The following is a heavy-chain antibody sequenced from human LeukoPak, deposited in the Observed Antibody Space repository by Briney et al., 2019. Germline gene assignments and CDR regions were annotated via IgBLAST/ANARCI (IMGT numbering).Heavy chain of an antibody. V-gene: IGHV3-48*03. CDR2: ISSSGSTI. Sequence: GGSLRLSCAASGFTFSSYEMNSVRQAPGKGLEWVSYISSSGSTIYYADSVKGRFTISRDNAKNSLYLQMNSLRAEDTAVYYCARVAYSSSWYYYYMDVWGKGTTVTISS. J-gene: IGHJ6*03. CDR3: ARVAYSSSWYYYYMDV. D-gene: IGHD6-13*01. CDR1: GFTFSSYE.